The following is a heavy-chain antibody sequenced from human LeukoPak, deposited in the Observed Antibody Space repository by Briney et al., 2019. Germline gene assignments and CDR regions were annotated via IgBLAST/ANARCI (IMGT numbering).Heavy chain of an antibody. CDR1: GFTFSSFP. J-gene: IGHJ4*02. CDR2: ISYDGGIK. Sequence: GMSLRLSCTASGFTFSSFPMHWVRQAPGKGLEWVAMISYDGGIKFYADSVKGRFTISRDKSKSTLYVQMNSLRLEDTAIYYCAREGEGGDFDYWGQGTLVTVSS. D-gene: IGHD3-16*01. CDR3: AREGEGGDFDY. V-gene: IGHV3-30-3*01.